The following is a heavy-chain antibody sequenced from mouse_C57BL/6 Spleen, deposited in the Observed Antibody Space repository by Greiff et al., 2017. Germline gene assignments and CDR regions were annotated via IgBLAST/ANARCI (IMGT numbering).Heavy chain of an antibody. J-gene: IGHJ3*01. CDR1: GYSFTGYY. CDR3: ARQYYYGSSYGAY. D-gene: IGHD1-1*01. V-gene: IGHV1-42*01. CDR2: INPSTGGT. Sequence: VQLQQSGPELVKPGASVKISCKASGYSFTGYYMNWVKQSPEKSLEWIGEINPSTGGTTYNQKFKAKATLTVDKSSSTAYMQLKSLTSEDSAVYYCARQYYYGSSYGAYWGQGTLVTVSA.